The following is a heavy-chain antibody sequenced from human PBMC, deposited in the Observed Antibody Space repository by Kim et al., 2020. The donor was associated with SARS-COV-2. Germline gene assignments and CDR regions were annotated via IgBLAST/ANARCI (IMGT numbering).Heavy chain of an antibody. J-gene: IGHJ6*02. CDR1: GYTFTSYG. CDR2: ISAYNGNT. V-gene: IGHV1-18*01. CDR3: ATLSSASYYYYGMDV. Sequence: ASVKVSCKASGYTFTSYGISWVRQAPGQGLEWMGWISAYNGNTNYAQKLQGRVTMTTDTSTSTAYMELRSLRSDDTAVYYCATLSSASYYYYGMDVWGQGTTVTVSS.